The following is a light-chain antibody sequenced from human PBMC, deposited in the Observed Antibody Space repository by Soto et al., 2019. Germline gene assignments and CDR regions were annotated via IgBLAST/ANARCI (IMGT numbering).Light chain of an antibody. V-gene: IGKV1-39*01. CDR3: QQNYSAPYT. Sequence: DIQMTQSPSSLSASVGDRVTITCRASQSISNYLNWYQQKPGKAPKLLIYAASSLQTGVPPRFSGRGSGTDFTLAISSLQPEDFATYYCQQNYSAPYTFGRGTKVEIK. J-gene: IGKJ2*01. CDR1: QSISNY. CDR2: AAS.